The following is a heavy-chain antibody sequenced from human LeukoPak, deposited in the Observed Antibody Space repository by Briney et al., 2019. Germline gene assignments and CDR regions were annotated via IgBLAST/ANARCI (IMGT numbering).Heavy chain of an antibody. D-gene: IGHD3-9*01. CDR2: IIPILGIA. J-gene: IGHJ4*02. Sequence: GASVKVSCKASGGTFSSYAISWVRQAPGQGLEWMGRIIPILGIANYAQKFQGRVTITADKSTSTAYIELSSLRSEDTAVYYCAREVDYDILTGYQPRHFDYWGQGTLVTVSS. CDR1: GGTFSSYA. CDR3: AREVDYDILTGYQPRHFDY. V-gene: IGHV1-69*04.